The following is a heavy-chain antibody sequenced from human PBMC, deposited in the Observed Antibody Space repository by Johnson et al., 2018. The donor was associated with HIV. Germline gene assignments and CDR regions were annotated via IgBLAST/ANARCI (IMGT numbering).Heavy chain of an antibody. V-gene: IGHV3-30-3*01. CDR1: GFTFSSYA. D-gene: IGHD3-16*01. Sequence: QVQLVESGGGVVQPGRSLRLSCAASGFTFSSYAMHLVRQAPGKGLEWVAVISYDGSNKYYADSVKGRFTISRDDSKNTLYLQMNRLKTEDTAVYYCTTERLQKVLRAFDSWGQGTMVTVSS. CDR3: TTERLQKVLRAFDS. CDR2: ISYDGSNK. J-gene: IGHJ3*02.